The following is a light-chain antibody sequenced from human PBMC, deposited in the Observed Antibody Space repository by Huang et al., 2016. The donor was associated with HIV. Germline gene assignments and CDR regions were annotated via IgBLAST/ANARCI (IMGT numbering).Light chain of an antibody. CDR1: QSVGSY. CDR3: QQRSNWPRFT. V-gene: IGKV3-11*01. Sequence: EIVLTQSPATLSLSPGERATLSCRASQSVGSYLAWYQQKPGQAPRLLIYDASNRATGIPARCSGSGSGTDFTLTISSLEPEDFAVYYCQQRSNWPRFTFGGGTKVEIK. J-gene: IGKJ4*01. CDR2: DAS.